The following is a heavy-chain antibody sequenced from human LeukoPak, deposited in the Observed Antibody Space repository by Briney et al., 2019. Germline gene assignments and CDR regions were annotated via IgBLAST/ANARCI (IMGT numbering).Heavy chain of an antibody. V-gene: IGHV4-34*01. CDR1: GGSFSGYY. CDR2: INHSGST. D-gene: IGHD2-15*01. CDR3: ARGHGYCSGGSCYPRYYYYMDV. J-gene: IGHJ6*03. Sequence: SETLSLTCAVYGGSFSGYYWSWIRQPPGKGLEWIGEINHSGSTNYNPSLKSRVTISVDTSKNQFSLKLSSVTAADTAVYYCARGHGYCSGGSCYPRYYYYMDVWGKGTTVTISS.